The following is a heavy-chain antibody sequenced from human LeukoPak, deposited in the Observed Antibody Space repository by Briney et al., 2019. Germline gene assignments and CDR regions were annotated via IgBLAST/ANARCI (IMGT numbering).Heavy chain of an antibody. Sequence: PSETLSLTCTVSGGSISSYYWSWIRQPAGKGLEWIGRIYTSGSTNYNPSLKSRVTMSVDTPKNQFSLKLSSVTAADTAVYYCARDHGSGSYSLNWFDPWGQGTLVTVSS. CDR2: IYTSGST. CDR3: ARDHGSGSYSLNWFDP. V-gene: IGHV4-4*07. J-gene: IGHJ5*02. D-gene: IGHD3-10*01. CDR1: GGSISSYY.